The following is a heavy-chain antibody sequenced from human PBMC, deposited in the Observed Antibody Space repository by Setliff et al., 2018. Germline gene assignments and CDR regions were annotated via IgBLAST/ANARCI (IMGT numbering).Heavy chain of an antibody. CDR3: ARHRGVDYGDLYYYYYCMYV. CDR1: GYSFTSYW. J-gene: IGHJ6*03. CDR2: IYPGDYDT. D-gene: IGHD4-17*01. Sequence: GESLKISCKGSGYSFTSYWIGWVRQMPGKGLEWMGIIYPGDYDTRYSPSFQGQVTISADKSISTAYLQWSSLKASDTAMYYCARHRGVDYGDLYYYYYCMYVWGKGTTVTVSS. V-gene: IGHV5-51*01.